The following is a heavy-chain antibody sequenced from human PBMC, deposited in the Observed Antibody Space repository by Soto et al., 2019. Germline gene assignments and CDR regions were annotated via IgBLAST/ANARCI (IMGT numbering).Heavy chain of an antibody. J-gene: IGHJ5*02. V-gene: IGHV1-69*06. CDR3: ARVGRVVVAATPTFTWFDP. CDR1: GGTFNSYG. Sequence: QVQLVQSGAEVKKPGSSVFVSCKASGGTFNSYGISWVRQAPGQGLEWMGGITPIFGTTNYAQKFQARITIYADKSTTTAYMELSSLRSEDTAVYYCARVGRVVVAATPTFTWFDPWGQGTPVTVSS. D-gene: IGHD2-15*01. CDR2: ITPIFGTT.